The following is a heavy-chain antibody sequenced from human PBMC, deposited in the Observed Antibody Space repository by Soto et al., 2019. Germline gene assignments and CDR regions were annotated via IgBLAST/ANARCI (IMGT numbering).Heavy chain of an antibody. CDR2: ISYSGTT. J-gene: IGHJ4*02. V-gene: IGHV4-61*01. CDR3: ARERPYYGFDY. Sequence: PSETLSLTCTVSGVSVSSGSFYWAWIRQPPGKGLEWIGFISYSGTTNYNPSLKSRVTISVDTSRSQISLKVSSLTAADSAVYYCARERPYYGFDYWGQGTLVTVSS. D-gene: IGHD3-10*01. CDR1: GVSVSSGSFY.